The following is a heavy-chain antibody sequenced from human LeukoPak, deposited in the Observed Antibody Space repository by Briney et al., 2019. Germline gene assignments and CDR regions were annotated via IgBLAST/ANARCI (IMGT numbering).Heavy chain of an antibody. CDR1: GFTFSSYW. V-gene: IGHV3-74*01. D-gene: IGHD1-26*01. CDR3: AREVWELQA. CDR2: INSYKRTT. Sequence: GGSLRLSCAASGFTFSSYWMHWVRQAPGKGLVWVSRINSYKRTTNYADSLKSRFTISRDNAQNTPYLQLNSLRGEDTAVYYCAREVWELQAWGQGTLVTVS. J-gene: IGHJ5*02.